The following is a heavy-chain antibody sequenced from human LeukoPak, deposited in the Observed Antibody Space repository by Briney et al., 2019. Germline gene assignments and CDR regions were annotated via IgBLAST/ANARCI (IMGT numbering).Heavy chain of an antibody. V-gene: IGHV1-24*01. CDR3: ATVRKEVVGVYGMDV. CDR1: GYTLTELS. Sequence: ASVKVSRKVSGYTLTELSMHWVRQAPGKGLEWMGGFDPEDGETIYAQKFQGRVTMTEDTSTDTAYMELSSLRSEDTAMYYCATVRKEVVGVYGMDVWGQGTTVTVSS. D-gene: IGHD2-15*01. J-gene: IGHJ6*02. CDR2: FDPEDGET.